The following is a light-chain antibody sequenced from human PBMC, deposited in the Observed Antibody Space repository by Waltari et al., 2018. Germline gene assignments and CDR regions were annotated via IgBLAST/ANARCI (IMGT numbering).Light chain of an antibody. CDR3: QQTYITPRT. V-gene: IGKV1-39*01. J-gene: IGKJ1*01. CDR2: AAS. CDR1: QTITNY. Sequence: DIQMTQFPTSLSASVEDRVTITCRASQTITNYLNWYQQKSGKAPRLLIYAASNLQGVVPSRFRGSGSVTDFTLTISNLQPEDFATYYCQQTYITPRTFGQGTKVEIK.